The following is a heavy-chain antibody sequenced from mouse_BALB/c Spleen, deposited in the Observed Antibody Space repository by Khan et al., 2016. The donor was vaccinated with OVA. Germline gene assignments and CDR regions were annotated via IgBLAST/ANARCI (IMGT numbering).Heavy chain of an antibody. D-gene: IGHD1-1*01. J-gene: IGHJ1*01. CDR3: ARDLGSSHWYFDV. V-gene: IGHV2-9*02. Sequence: QVQLKESGPGLVAPSQSLSITCTVSGFSLTSYGVHWVRQPPGKGLEWLGVIWTGGSTNYNSALRSRLTINKDNSKSPVFLTMNNLQTDDPAMYCCARDLGSSHWYFDVWGAGTTVTVSS. CDR2: IWTGGST. CDR1: GFSLTSYG.